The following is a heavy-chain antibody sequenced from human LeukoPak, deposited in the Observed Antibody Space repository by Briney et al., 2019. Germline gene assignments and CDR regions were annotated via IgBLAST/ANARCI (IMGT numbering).Heavy chain of an antibody. V-gene: IGHV3-23*01. D-gene: IGHD5-24*01. CDR2: ISPNGDIT. J-gene: IGHJ4*02. CDR3: TIYHPARRWLQFYY. Sequence: PGGSLRLSCAASGFTFSNHGMNWVRQAPGKGLEWVSGISPNGDITYYADSVKGRFTISRDNSKNTLYLEVISLTAEDTAVYYCTIYHPARRWLQFYYWGQGTLVTVSS. CDR1: GFTFSNHG.